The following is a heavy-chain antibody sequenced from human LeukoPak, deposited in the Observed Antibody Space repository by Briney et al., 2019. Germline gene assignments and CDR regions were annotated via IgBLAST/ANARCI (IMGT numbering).Heavy chain of an antibody. Sequence: SETLSLTCTVCGGSISSSSYYWGWIRQPPGKGLEWIGSIYYSGSTYYNPSLKSRVTISVDTSKNQFSLKLSSVTAADTAVYYCARGTGDYWGQGTLVTVSS. J-gene: IGHJ4*02. V-gene: IGHV4-39*01. CDR2: IYYSGST. CDR3: ARGTGDY. D-gene: IGHD1-1*01. CDR1: GGSISSSSYY.